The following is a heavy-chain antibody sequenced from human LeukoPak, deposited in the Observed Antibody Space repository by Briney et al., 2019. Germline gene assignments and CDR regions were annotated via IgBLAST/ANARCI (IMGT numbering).Heavy chain of an antibody. Sequence: AGSLRLSCAASGFTLSSYAMSWVRQAPGKGLEWVSAISGRGGRTYYADSVKGRFTISRDNSKNTLYLQMNSLRAEDTAVYYCAKDLVIPPFGYWGQGTLVTVSS. J-gene: IGHJ4*02. V-gene: IGHV3-23*01. CDR3: AKDLVIPPFGY. D-gene: IGHD2-21*01. CDR2: ISGRGGRT. CDR1: GFTLSSYA.